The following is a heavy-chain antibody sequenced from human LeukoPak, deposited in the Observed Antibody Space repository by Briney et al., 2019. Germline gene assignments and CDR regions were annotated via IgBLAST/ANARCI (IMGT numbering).Heavy chain of an antibody. Sequence: AGGSLRLSCAASGFTFSSYEMNWVRQAPGKGLEWVSYISSSGSTIYYADSVKGRFTLSRDNAKNSLYLQMNSLRAEDTAVYYCAREDLNYYDSSGYYFDYWGQGTLVTVSS. D-gene: IGHD3-22*01. CDR2: ISSSGSTI. J-gene: IGHJ4*02. CDR3: AREDLNYYDSSGYYFDY. CDR1: GFTFSSYE. V-gene: IGHV3-48*03.